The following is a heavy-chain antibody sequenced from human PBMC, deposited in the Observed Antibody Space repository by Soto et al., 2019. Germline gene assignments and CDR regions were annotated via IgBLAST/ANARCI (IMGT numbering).Heavy chain of an antibody. CDR1: SGSINSFY. D-gene: IGHD1-7*01. J-gene: IGHJ4*02. V-gene: IGHV4-4*07. CDR3: ARDRIIGTSYSDY. CDR2: IHSSGTT. Sequence: SETLSLTCTVSSGSINSFYWSWIRQPAGKGLEWIGRIHSSGTTNYNPSLKSRVTMSVDTSKNQFSLKLTSVTAADTAVYYCARDRIIGTSYSDYWGQGILVTVSS.